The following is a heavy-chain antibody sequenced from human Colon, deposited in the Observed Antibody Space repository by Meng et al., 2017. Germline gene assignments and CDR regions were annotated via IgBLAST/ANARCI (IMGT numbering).Heavy chain of an antibody. Sequence: GRSLRLSCAASGFTFSSYAMHWVRQAPGKGLEWVAVISFDGTYKYYADSVKGRFIISRDNSKNTLYLQMDSLRAEDTAVYYCARVELAGTGGRYFQHWGQGTLVTVSS. D-gene: IGHD6-19*01. V-gene: IGHV3-30*04. CDR2: ISFDGTYK. J-gene: IGHJ1*01. CDR3: ARVELAGTGGRYFQH. CDR1: GFTFSSYA.